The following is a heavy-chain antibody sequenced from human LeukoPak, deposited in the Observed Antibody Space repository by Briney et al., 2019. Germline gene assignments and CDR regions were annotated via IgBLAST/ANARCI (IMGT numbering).Heavy chain of an antibody. CDR3: ARVRGGIAAAGTIDY. CDR2: IYYSGST. J-gene: IGHJ4*02. D-gene: IGHD6-13*01. Sequence: PSETLSLTCTVSGGSISSGDYYWSWIRQPPGKGLEWIGYIYYSGSTYYNPSLKSRVTISVDTSKNQFSLKLSSVTAADTAVYYCARVRGGIAAAGTIDYWGQGTLVTVSS. V-gene: IGHV4-30-4*01. CDR1: GGSISSGDYY.